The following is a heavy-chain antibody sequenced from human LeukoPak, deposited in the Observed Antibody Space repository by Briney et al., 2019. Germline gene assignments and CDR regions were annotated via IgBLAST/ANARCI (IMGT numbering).Heavy chain of an antibody. CDR1: GGSISSSSYY. CDR2: IYYSGST. Sequence: SETLSLTCTVSGGSISSSSYYWGWIRQPPGKGLEWIGSIYYSGSTYYNPSLKSRVTISVDTSKNQFSLKLSSVAAADTAVYYCARRSDCGGDCWAFDIWGQGTMVTVSS. CDR3: ARRSDCGGDCWAFDI. V-gene: IGHV4-39*01. J-gene: IGHJ3*02. D-gene: IGHD2-21*02.